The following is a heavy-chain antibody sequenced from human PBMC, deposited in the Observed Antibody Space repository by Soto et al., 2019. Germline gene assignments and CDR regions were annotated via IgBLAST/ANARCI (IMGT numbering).Heavy chain of an antibody. V-gene: IGHV1-18*01. CDR1: GYTFTSYG. J-gene: IGHJ5*02. CDR2: ISAYNGNT. Sequence: GASVKVSCKASGYTFTSYGISWVRQAPGQGLEWMGWISAYNGNTNYAQKLQGRVTMTTDTSTSTAYMELRSLRSDDTAVYYCARTGLRYFDWLLSGQNWFDPWDQGTLVTVSS. D-gene: IGHD3-9*01. CDR3: ARTGLRYFDWLLSGQNWFDP.